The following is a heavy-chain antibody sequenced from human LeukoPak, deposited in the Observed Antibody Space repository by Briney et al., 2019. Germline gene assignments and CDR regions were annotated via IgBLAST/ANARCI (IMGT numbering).Heavy chain of an antibody. V-gene: IGHV4-61*01. Sequence: PSETLSLTCTVSGGSVSSGTYYWTWIRQPPGKGLEWIGYIYYTGSTNYNPSLKSRVTISVDTSKNQFSLKLSSVTAADTAVYYCARESGLSSSIHPLRRWFDPWGQGTLVTVSS. CDR2: IYYTGST. J-gene: IGHJ5*02. CDR1: GGSVSSGTYY. D-gene: IGHD2-2*01. CDR3: ARESGLSSSIHPLRRWFDP.